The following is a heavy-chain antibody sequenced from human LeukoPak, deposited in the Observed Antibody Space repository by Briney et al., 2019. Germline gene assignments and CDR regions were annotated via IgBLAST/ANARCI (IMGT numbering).Heavy chain of an antibody. CDR2: IYYSGST. Sequence: PSETLSLTCTVSGGSISSYYWSCIRQPPGKGLEWWGYIYYSGSTNYNPSLKSRVTISVDTSKNQFSLKLSSVTAADTAVYYCARVGSGYSGDNWFDPWGQGTLVTVSS. CDR1: GGSISSYY. D-gene: IGHD3-3*01. CDR3: ARVGSGYSGDNWFDP. V-gene: IGHV4-59*01. J-gene: IGHJ5*02.